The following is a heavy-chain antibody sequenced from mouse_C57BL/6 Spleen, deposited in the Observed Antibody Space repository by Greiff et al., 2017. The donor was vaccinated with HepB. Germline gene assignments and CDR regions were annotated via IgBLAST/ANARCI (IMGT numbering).Heavy chain of an antibody. CDR2: INYDGSST. CDR1: GFTFSDYY. V-gene: IGHV5-16*01. D-gene: IGHD4-1*01. CDR3: DGVRGLGRGYFDY. J-gene: IGHJ2*01. Sequence: EVHLVESEGGLVQPGSSMKLSCTASGFTFSDYYMAWVRQVPEKGLEWVANINYDGSSTYYLDSLKSRFIISRDNAKNILYLQMSSLKSEDTATYYCDGVRGLGRGYFDYWGQGTTLTVSS.